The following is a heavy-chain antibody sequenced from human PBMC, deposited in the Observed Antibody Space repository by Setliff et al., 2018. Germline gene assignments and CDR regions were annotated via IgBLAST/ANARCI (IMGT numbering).Heavy chain of an antibody. CDR3: ALSGHGDSGREPLCIDCATIVSTDPSHPLKPLS. D-gene: IGHD2-21*02. Sequence: SETLSLTCTVSGDYISSQYWSWIRQPPGKGLEWIGYISNRGSTDYNPSLKSRVTISEDTSRSQFSLKLTSVTTADPAVYYCALSGHGDSGREPLCIDCATIVSTDPSHPLKPLSRG. V-gene: IGHV4-59*11. CDR2: ISNRGST. CDR1: GDYISSQY. J-gene: IGHJ5*01.